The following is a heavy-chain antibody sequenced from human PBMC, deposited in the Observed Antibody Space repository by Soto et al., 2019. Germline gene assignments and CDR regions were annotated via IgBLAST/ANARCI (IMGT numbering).Heavy chain of an antibody. CDR2: IYYSGST. CDR1: GVSIMSYY. Sequence: TLSLTCTVSGVSIMSYYWSWIRQPPGKGLEWIGNIYYSGSTYYNPSLKSRVTISGDTSKNQFSLRLTSVTAADTAVYYCARHPPYGPLDYWGQGTLVTVSS. CDR3: ARHPPYGPLDY. J-gene: IGHJ4*02. V-gene: IGHV4-59*04. D-gene: IGHD4-17*01.